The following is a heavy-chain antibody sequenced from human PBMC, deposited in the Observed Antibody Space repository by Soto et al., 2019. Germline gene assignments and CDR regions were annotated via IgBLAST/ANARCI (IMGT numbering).Heavy chain of an antibody. CDR1: GFTVSSNY. CDR2: IYSGGST. D-gene: IGHD3-22*01. V-gene: IGHV3-66*01. CDR3: ARVRWYYDRSGTGHWFDP. J-gene: IGHJ5*02. Sequence: EVQLVESGGGLVQPGGSLRLSCAASGFTVSSNYMSWVRQAPGKGLEWVSVIYSGGSTYYADSVKGRFTISRDNSKNTLYLQMNSLRAEDTAVYYCARVRWYYDRSGTGHWFDPWGQGTLVTVSS.